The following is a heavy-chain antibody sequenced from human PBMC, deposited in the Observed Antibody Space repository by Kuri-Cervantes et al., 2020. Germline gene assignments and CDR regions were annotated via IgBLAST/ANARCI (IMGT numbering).Heavy chain of an antibody. CDR1: GFTFDDYA. J-gene: IGHJ4*02. V-gene: IGHV3-9*01. D-gene: IGHD6-25*01. CDR2: ISWNSGSI. CDR3: ARAPKAEY. Sequence: LSLTCAASGFTFDDYAMHWVRQAPGKGLEWVSGISWNSGSIGYADSVKGRFTISRDNAKNSLYLQMDSLRAEDTAVYYCARAPKAEYWGQGTLVTVSS.